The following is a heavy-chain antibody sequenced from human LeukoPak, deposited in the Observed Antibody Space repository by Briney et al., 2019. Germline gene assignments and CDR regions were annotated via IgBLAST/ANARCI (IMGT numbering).Heavy chain of an antibody. J-gene: IGHJ6*02. V-gene: IGHV3-30-3*01. CDR1: GFTFSSYA. CDR2: ISYDGSNK. Sequence: PGGSLRLSCAASGFTFSSYAMHWVRQAPGKGLEWVAVISYDGSNKYYADSVKGRFTISRDNSKNTLYLQMNSLRAEDTAVYYCAREGLHYYGMDVWGQGTTVTVSS. CDR3: AREGLHYYGMDV.